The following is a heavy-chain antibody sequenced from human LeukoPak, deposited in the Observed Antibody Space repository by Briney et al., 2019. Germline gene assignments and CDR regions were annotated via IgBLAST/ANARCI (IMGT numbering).Heavy chain of an antibody. J-gene: IGHJ3*01. D-gene: IGHD5-24*01. CDR3: ARDRLRDGCRFDGFDV. Sequence: GRSLRLSCAASGFTFSTYGMHWVRQAPGKGLESVAVIWYDASNEYYADSVKGRFTISRHNSKNTLFLEMNSLRAEDTAVYYCARDRLRDGCRFDGFDVWGQGTMVTVSS. V-gene: IGHV3-33*01. CDR1: GFTFSTYG. CDR2: IWYDASNE.